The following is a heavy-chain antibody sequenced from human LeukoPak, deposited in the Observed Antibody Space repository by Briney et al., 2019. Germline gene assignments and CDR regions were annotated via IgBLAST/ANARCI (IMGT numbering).Heavy chain of an antibody. CDR3: ARIHDYGDLDAFDI. CDR2: ISSSSSYI. CDR1: GFTFSSYS. V-gene: IGHV3-21*01. Sequence: PGGSLRLSCAASGFTFSSYSMNWVRQAPGKGLEWDSSISSSSSYIYYADSVKGRFTISRDNAKNSLYLQMNSLRAEDTAVYYCARIHDYGDLDAFDIWGQGTMVTVSS. D-gene: IGHD4/OR15-4a*01. J-gene: IGHJ3*02.